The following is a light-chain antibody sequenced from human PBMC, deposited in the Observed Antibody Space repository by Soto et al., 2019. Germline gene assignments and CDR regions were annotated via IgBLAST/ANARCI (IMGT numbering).Light chain of an antibody. CDR3: QKYNTAPLT. Sequence: DIQMTQSPSSLSTSVGDRVTITCRASQGIGNYLAWYQQKPGKVPKLLIYAASTLQSGVPSRFSGSGSGTDFKLAISGLQPEDVATYYCQKYNTAPLTFGGGTKVEIK. CDR1: QGIGNY. J-gene: IGKJ4*01. CDR2: AAS. V-gene: IGKV1-27*01.